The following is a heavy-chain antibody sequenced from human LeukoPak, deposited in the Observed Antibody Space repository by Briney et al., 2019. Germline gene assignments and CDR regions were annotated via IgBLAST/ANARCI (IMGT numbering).Heavy chain of an antibody. CDR2: ISWNSGSI. J-gene: IGHJ4*02. CDR1: GFTFSSYA. D-gene: IGHD6-19*01. V-gene: IGHV3-9*01. Sequence: GGSLRLSCAASGFTFSSYAMSWVRQAPGKGLEWVSGISWNSGSIGYADSVKGRFTIPRDNAKNSLYLQMNSLRAEDTALYYCAKSTGLAVAGTPFDYWGQGTLVTVSS. CDR3: AKSTGLAVAGTPFDY.